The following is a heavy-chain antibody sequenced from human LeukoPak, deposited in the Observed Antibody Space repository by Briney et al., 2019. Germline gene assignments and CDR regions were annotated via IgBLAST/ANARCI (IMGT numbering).Heavy chain of an antibody. D-gene: IGHD1-1*01. CDR3: ARVGTSSNYYYYMDV. V-gene: IGHV3-48*04. CDR1: GFTFSSYT. CDR2: ISSSGGTV. J-gene: IGHJ6*03. Sequence: PGGSLRLSCAASGFTFSSYTMNWVRQAPGKGLEWVSYISSSGGTVYYADSVKGRSTISRDNAKNSLYLQMNSPRAEDTAVYYCARVGTSSNYYYYMDVWGKGTTVTVSS.